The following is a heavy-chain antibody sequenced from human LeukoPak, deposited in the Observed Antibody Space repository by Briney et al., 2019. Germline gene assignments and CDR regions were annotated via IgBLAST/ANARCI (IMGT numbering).Heavy chain of an antibody. J-gene: IGHJ4*02. CDR2: IAYDGSNK. V-gene: IGHV3-30*18. CDR1: GFTFSRYG. CDR3: AKGRGVYDFWSGYYTFDY. D-gene: IGHD3-3*01. Sequence: GGSLRLSCAASGFTFSRYGMHWVRQAPGKGLEWVAVIAYDGSNKYYADSVKGRFTISRDSSKNTLYLQMNSLRAEDTAVYYCAKGRGVYDFWSGYYTFDYWGQGTLVTVSS.